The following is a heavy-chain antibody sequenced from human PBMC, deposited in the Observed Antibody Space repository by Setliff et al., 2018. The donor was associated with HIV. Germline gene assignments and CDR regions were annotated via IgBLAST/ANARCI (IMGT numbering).Heavy chain of an antibody. Sequence: SETLSLTCAVSGYSISSSYYWGWIRQPPGKGLEWIASVYHGGSAYYNPSLKSRVTTSVDTSKNQFSLKLTSVSAADTAVYYCVRGRGPMHGDAFDVWGRGTMVTVSS. CDR1: GYSISSSYY. CDR3: VRGRGPMHGDAFDV. V-gene: IGHV4-38-2*01. J-gene: IGHJ3*01. CDR2: VYHGGSA. D-gene: IGHD2-2*01.